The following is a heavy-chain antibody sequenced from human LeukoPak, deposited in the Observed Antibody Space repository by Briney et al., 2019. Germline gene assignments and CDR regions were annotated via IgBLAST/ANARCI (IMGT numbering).Heavy chain of an antibody. CDR2: INTNTGNP. Sequence: ASVKVSCKASGYTFTSYAMNWVRQAPGQGLEWMGWINTNTGNPTYAQGFTGRFVFSLDTSVSTAYLQISSLKAEDTAVYYCARGMLIFGVVIIGYSDYWGQGTLVTVSS. CDR1: GYTFTSYA. CDR3: ARGMLIFGVVIIGYSDY. D-gene: IGHD3-3*01. V-gene: IGHV7-4-1*02. J-gene: IGHJ4*02.